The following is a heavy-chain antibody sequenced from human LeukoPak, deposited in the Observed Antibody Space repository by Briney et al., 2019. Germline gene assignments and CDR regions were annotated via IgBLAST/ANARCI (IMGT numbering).Heavy chain of an antibody. J-gene: IGHJ4*02. CDR1: GFTVSSNY. CDR2: IYSGGST. V-gene: IGHV3-53*01. Sequence: GGSLRLSCAASGFTVSSNYMSWVRQAPGKGLEWVSIIYSGGSTFYADSVKGRFTISRDKSKNTLYLQMNSLRVEDTAVYYCARPAIHCSSTSCDFDYWGQGTLVTVSS. CDR3: ARPAIHCSSTSCDFDY. D-gene: IGHD2-2*01.